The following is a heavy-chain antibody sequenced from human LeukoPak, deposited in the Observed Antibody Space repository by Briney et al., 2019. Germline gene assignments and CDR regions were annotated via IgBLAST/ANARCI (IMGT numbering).Heavy chain of an antibody. CDR2: ISAYNGNT. Sequence: ASVKVSCKASGYTFTSYGISWVRQAPGQGLEWMGWISAYNGNTNYAQKLQGRVTMTTDTSTSTAYMELRSLRSDDTAVYYCARRGSPICSGGSCYSSYYYYYYMDVWGKGTTVTVSS. CDR1: GYTFTSYG. V-gene: IGHV1-18*01. J-gene: IGHJ6*03. D-gene: IGHD2-15*01. CDR3: ARRGSPICSGGSCYSSYYYYYYMDV.